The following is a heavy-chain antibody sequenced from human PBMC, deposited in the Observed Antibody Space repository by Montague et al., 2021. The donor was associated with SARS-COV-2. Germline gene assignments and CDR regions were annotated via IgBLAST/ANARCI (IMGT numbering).Heavy chain of an antibody. D-gene: IGHD1-14*01. V-gene: IGHV6-1*01. CDR1: GDSVSSNRAA. J-gene: IGHJ6*03. CDR3: ARATEWRGYYYYYYVDV. CDR2: TYYRSRWFN. Sequence: CAISGDSVSSNRAAWNWIRQSPSRGLEWLGRTYYRSRWFNDYAVSIRSRITINPDTSKNQFSLQLNSVTPEDTAVYYCARATEWRGYYYYYYVDVWGKGTTVTVSS.